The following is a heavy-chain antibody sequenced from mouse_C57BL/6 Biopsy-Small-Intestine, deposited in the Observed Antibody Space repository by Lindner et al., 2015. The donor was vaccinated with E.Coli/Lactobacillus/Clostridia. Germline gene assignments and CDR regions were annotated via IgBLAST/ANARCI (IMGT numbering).Heavy chain of an antibody. CDR2: IYPGGSYI. Sequence: VQLQESGAEVVRPGTSVMMSCKASGYSFTKYWIGWAKQRPGHGLEWIGDIYPGGSYINYNEKFKGKATLTADKSSSTAYMQFSSLTSEGSAIFYCARSEGYGDYWYFDVWGTGTTVTVSS. D-gene: IGHD2-13*01. J-gene: IGHJ1*03. CDR3: ARSEGYGDYWYFDV. CDR1: GYSFTKYW. V-gene: IGHV1-63*01.